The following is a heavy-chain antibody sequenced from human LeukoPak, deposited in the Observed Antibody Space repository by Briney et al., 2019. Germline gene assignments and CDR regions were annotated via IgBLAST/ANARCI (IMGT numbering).Heavy chain of an antibody. CDR1: GSSFTSYW. D-gene: IGHD5-12*01. J-gene: IGHJ4*02. CDR3: ARSDPDIVANYFDY. V-gene: IGHV5-51*01. Sequence: GESLQISSKGAGSSFTSYWIGWVRRMPGKGLVWMGIIYPGDSDTTYSPSFQGQVTISADKSISTAYLQWSSLKASDTAMYYCARSDPDIVANYFDYWGQGTLVTVSS. CDR2: IYPGDSDT.